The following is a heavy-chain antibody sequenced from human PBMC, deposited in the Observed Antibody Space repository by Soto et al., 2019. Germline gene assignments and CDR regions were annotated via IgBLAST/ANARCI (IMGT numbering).Heavy chain of an antibody. Sequence: QLQLQESGPGLVRPSETLSLTCTVSGGSISSSSYHWGWIRQPPGKGLEWIGSIFYSGSTYYNPSLKSRVTISVDTSKNQFSLKLSSVTAADTAVYYCAREGYIIVVPAAVPPYWFDPWGQGTLVTVSS. CDR1: GGSISSSSYH. J-gene: IGHJ5*02. V-gene: IGHV4-39*02. D-gene: IGHD2-2*01. CDR3: AREGYIIVVPAAVPPYWFDP. CDR2: IFYSGST.